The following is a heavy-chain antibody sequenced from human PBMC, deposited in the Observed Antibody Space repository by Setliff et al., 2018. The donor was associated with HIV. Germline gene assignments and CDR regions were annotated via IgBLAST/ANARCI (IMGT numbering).Heavy chain of an antibody. CDR2: ISSSGATI. CDR3: HSGYDTEEQSYFDY. D-gene: IGHD5-12*01. CDR1: GLTFSASY. V-gene: IGHV3-11*04. Sequence: PGGSLRLSCAASGLTFSASYMTWIRQAPGKGLEWVAHISSSGATIYYVDSVKGRFTISRDNAANSLYLQMNSLRVEDTAIYYCHSGYDTEEQSYFDYWGQGALVTVSS. J-gene: IGHJ4*02.